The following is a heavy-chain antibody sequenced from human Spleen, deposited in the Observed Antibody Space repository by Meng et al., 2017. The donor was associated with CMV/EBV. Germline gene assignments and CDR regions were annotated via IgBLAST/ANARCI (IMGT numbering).Heavy chain of an antibody. CDR1: FTFSDYA. J-gene: IGHJ4*02. CDR2: VSGSGTST. CDR3: AKSSSSGWYAARLTFDY. V-gene: IGHV3-23*01. D-gene: IGHD6-19*01. Sequence: FTFSDYAMSWVCQAPGKGLEWVSTVSGSGTSTYYADSVKGRFTISRDNSKNTVYLQMNSLGAEDTAVYYCAKSSSSGWYAARLTFDYWGQGALVTVSS.